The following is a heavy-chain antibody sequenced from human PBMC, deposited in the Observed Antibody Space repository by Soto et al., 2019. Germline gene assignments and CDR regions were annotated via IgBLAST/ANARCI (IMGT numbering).Heavy chain of an antibody. CDR3: ARGLGFCSGGSCDDD. Sequence: EVRLVETGGDLVQPGGSLRLSCAASGFSVSYSYMTWVRQAPGKGLEWVSVIYSGGFTFYADSVKGRFAISRDKSKNTLYLQMNSLRPDETAVYFCARGLGFCSGGSCDDDWGQGTLVTVSS. CDR1: GFSVSYSY. V-gene: IGHV3-53*02. J-gene: IGHJ4*02. CDR2: IYSGGFT. D-gene: IGHD2-15*01.